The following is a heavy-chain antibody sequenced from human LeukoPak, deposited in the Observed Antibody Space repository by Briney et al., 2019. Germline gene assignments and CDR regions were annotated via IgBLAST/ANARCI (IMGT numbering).Heavy chain of an antibody. CDR2: IYISGTT. V-gene: IGHV4-4*07. Sequence: SETLSLTCTVSGGSISSYYWSWVRQTAGKGLEWIGRIYISGTTNYNPSLKSRVTMSLDTSKNRLSLRLTSVTAADTAVYYCARDEARTGYIHYWGQGTLITVSS. CDR1: GGSISSYY. CDR3: ARDEARTGYIHY. D-gene: IGHD3-9*01. J-gene: IGHJ4*02.